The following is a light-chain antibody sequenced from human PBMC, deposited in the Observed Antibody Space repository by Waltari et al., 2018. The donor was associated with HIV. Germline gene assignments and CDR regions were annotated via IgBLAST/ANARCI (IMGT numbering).Light chain of an antibody. CDR3: CSYAGIYTYVK. V-gene: IGLV2-11*01. J-gene: IGLJ2*01. Sequence: QSALTQPRSVSGSPGQSVSISCTGTSSDVGGYNYVSWYQQHQAKAPKLMIYDVSQRPAGVPDRFSGSKSGNTASLTISGLQAEDEADYYCCSYAGIYTYVKFGGGTKLTVL. CDR1: SSDVGGYNY. CDR2: DVS.